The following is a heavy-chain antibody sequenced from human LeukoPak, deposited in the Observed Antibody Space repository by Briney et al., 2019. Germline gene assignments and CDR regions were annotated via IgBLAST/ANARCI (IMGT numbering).Heavy chain of an antibody. CDR1: GFTFSSYG. J-gene: IGHJ4*02. Sequence: PGGSLRLSCAASGFTFSSYGMSWVRQAPGKGLEWVSAISGSGGSTYYADSVKGRSTISRDNSKNTLYLQMNSLRAEDTAVYYCAKLRRSGLIPSLANYWGQGTLVTVSS. V-gene: IGHV3-23*01. D-gene: IGHD2-15*01. CDR2: ISGSGGST. CDR3: AKLRRSGLIPSLANY.